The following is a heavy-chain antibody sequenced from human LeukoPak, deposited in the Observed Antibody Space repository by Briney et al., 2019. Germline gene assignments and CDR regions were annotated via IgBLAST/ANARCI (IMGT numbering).Heavy chain of an antibody. Sequence: SETLSLTCAVYGGSFSGYYWSWIRQPPGKGLEWIGEINHSGSTNYNPSLKSRVTISVDTSKNQFSLKLSPVTAADTAVYYCARGLRWFDPWGQGTLVTVPS. CDR2: INHSGST. CDR1: GGSFSGYY. J-gene: IGHJ5*02. V-gene: IGHV4-34*01. CDR3: ARGLRWFDP.